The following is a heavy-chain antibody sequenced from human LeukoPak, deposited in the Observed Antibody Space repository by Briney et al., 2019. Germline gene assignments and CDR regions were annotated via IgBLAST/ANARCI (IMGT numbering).Heavy chain of an antibody. V-gene: IGHV1-24*01. CDR2: FDAEDGET. CDR3: ATAGSDYYDSSGYPFDC. J-gene: IGHJ4*02. D-gene: IGHD3-22*01. CDR1: GYTLTELS. Sequence: ASVKVSCKVSGYTLTELSMHWVRQAPGKGLEWMGGFDAEDGETIYAQKFQGRVTMTEDTSTDTAYMELSSLRSEDTAVYYCATAGSDYYDSSGYPFDCWGQGTLVAVCS.